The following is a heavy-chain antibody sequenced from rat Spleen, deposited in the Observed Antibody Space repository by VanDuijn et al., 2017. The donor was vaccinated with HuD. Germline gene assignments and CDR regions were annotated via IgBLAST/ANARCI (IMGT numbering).Heavy chain of an antibody. D-gene: IGHD1-12*02. J-gene: IGHJ3*01. CDR2: RRHDGVI. CDR3: TREYFDGRSLGGWFDY. Sequence: QVQLRESGPGLVQPSQTMSLSCTVSGFSLTANNVHWVRQPPGKGLEWMGRRRHDGVIHYNSEVKSRLTITRDTSTNQFFLNVNGLQTDDTAIYYCTREYFDGRSLGGWFDYWGQGTLVTVSS. CDR1: GFSLTANN. V-gene: IGHV2S30*01.